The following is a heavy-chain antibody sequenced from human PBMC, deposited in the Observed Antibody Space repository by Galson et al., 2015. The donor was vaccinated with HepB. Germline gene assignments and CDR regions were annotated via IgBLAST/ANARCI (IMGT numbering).Heavy chain of an antibody. D-gene: IGHD2-2*03. J-gene: IGHJ1*01. V-gene: IGHV3-30-3*01. CDR3: ARDFGYCSSTSCHGYFQH. CDR1: GFTFSSYA. Sequence: LRLSCAASGFTFSSYAMHWVRQAPGKGLEWVAVISYDGSNKYYADSVKGRFTISRDNSKNTLYLQMNSLRAEDTAVYYCARDFGYCSSTSCHGYFQHWGQGTLVTVSS. CDR2: ISYDGSNK.